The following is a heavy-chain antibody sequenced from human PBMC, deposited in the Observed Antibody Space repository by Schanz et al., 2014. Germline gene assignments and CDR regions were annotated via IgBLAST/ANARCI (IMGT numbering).Heavy chain of an antibody. CDR3: ARGLGDERWLDLNEAFDI. V-gene: IGHV1-18*01. D-gene: IGHD6-19*01. Sequence: QVQLVQSGAEVKKPGSSVKVSCKASGYTFTSYGITWVRQAPGRGLEWMGWISAYNGHTTYAQKFQGRVTMTADKSTSTAYMELSSLRSEDTAVYYCARGLGDERWLDLNEAFDIWGQGTMVTVSS. CDR2: ISAYNGHT. CDR1: GYTFTSYG. J-gene: IGHJ3*02.